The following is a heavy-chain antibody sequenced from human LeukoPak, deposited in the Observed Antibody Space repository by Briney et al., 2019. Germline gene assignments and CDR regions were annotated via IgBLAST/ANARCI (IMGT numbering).Heavy chain of an antibody. CDR1: GYSFSNYW. CDR2: IYPGDSDT. V-gene: IGHV5-51*01. Sequence: GESLKISCKGFGYSFSNYWIGWVRQMPGKGLEWMGIIYPGDSDTRYSPSFQGQVTILATISADKSVTTAYLRWSSLKASDTAMYFCARLDLARQLEGLLWGQGTLVTVSS. CDR3: ARLDLARQLEGLL. D-gene: IGHD5-18*01. J-gene: IGHJ4*02.